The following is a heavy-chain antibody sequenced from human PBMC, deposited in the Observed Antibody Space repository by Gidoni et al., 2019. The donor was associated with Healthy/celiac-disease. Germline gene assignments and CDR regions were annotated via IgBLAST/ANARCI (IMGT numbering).Heavy chain of an antibody. D-gene: IGHD6-6*01. CDR2: IYYSGST. Sequence: PQLPESGPGPVKPSETLSPPRPVPCGSISSSSYYWGWVRQPPGKGLEWIGSIYYSGSTYYNPSLKSRVTISVDTSKNQFSLKLSSVTAADTAVYYCARSIAARNWFDPWGQGTLVTVSS. CDR1: CGSISSSSYY. V-gene: IGHV4-39*01. J-gene: IGHJ5*02. CDR3: ARSIAARNWFDP.